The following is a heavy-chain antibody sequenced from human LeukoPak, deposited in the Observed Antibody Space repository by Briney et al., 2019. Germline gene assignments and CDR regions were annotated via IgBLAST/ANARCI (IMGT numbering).Heavy chain of an antibody. CDR2: ISGYNGNT. CDR1: GYTFTNYG. Sequence: VASVKVSCKASGYTFTNYGISWVRQAPGQGLEWMGWISGYNGNTNYAQKLQGRVTMTTDTSTSPAYMELRSLRSDDTAVYYCARLVGATDLDYWGQGTLVTVSS. CDR3: ARLVGATDLDY. D-gene: IGHD1-26*01. J-gene: IGHJ4*02. V-gene: IGHV1-18*01.